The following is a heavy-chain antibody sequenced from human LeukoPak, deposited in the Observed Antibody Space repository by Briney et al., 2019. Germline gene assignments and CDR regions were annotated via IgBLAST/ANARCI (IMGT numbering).Heavy chain of an antibody. D-gene: IGHD6-19*01. CDR3: ARDQGRWLVRTFDY. Sequence: SETLSLTCTVSDGSISSSSYYWGWIRQPPGTGLEWIGNIYYSGSTYYNPSLKSRVTISVDTSKNQFSLKLSSVTVADTAVYYCARDQGRWLVRTFDYWGQGTLVTVSS. CDR1: DGSISSSSYY. J-gene: IGHJ4*02. CDR2: IYYSGST. V-gene: IGHV4-39*07.